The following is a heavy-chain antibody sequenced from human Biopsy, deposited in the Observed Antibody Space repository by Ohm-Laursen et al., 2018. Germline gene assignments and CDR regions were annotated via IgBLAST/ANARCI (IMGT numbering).Heavy chain of an antibody. J-gene: IGHJ4*02. CDR3: ARGSNDFGGLYFPR. Sequence: SDTLSLTCTVSGGSFTGHYWSWIRQPPGKGLEWIGHISYTGYTSYNASLKSRVTISVDTSRNHFSLRFSSLTAADTAVYYCARGSNDFGGLYFPRWGQGTLLTVSS. V-gene: IGHV4-59*11. CDR1: GGSFTGHY. D-gene: IGHD4-23*01. CDR2: ISYTGYT.